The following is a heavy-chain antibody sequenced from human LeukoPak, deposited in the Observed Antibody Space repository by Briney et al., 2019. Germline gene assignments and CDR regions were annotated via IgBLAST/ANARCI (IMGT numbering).Heavy chain of an antibody. CDR3: ANNRASLDY. D-gene: IGHD2/OR15-2a*01. V-gene: IGHV3-7*02. Sequence: PGGSLSLSCAASGFTFSNSGMSCVRQAPGKWLVLVANINHDGSEKNCVDSVKGRFTISRDNAKNSLYLQMNSLRAEDTAVYYCANNRASLDYWGQGTLVTVTS. CDR1: GFTFSNSG. J-gene: IGHJ4*02. CDR2: INHDGSEK.